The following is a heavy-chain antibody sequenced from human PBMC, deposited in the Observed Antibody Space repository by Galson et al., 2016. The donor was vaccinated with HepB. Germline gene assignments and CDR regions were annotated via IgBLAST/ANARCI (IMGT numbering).Heavy chain of an antibody. CDR2: ISSNGGNS. CDR1: GASINSSN. Sequence: ETLSLTCAVSGASINSSNWWAWVRQAPGKGLEWVSVISSNGGNSYYVDSVKGRFTISRDNSKNAVYLQMDSLRVEDTAVYFCARDIPALQKVVTIIRLDAFDIWGQGTTVTVSS. D-gene: IGHD5-12*01. V-gene: IGHV3-23*01. CDR3: ARDIPALQKVVTIIRLDAFDI. J-gene: IGHJ3*02.